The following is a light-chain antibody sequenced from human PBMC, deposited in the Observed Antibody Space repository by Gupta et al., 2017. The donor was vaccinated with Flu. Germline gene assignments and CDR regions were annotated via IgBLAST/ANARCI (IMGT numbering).Light chain of an antibody. CDR1: SSDVGGHNY. V-gene: IGLV2-14*03. Sequence: QSALTQPASVSGSPGQSITISCTGSSSDVGGHNYVSWYQHHPGKAPKLMIYDVSNRPSGVSARFSGSKSGTTASLTISGLQAEDEADYYCTSYKTDNILVVFGGGTKLTVL. J-gene: IGLJ2*01. CDR2: DVS. CDR3: TSYKTDNILVV.